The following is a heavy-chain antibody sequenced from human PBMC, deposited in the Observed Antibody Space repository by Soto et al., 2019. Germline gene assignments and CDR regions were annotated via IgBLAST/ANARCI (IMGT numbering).Heavy chain of an antibody. D-gene: IGHD2-15*01. CDR2: MNPNSGNT. CDR1: GYTFTSYD. J-gene: IGHJ3*02. V-gene: IGHV1-8*01. Sequence: ASVKVSCKASGYTFTSYDINWVRQATGQGLEWMGWMNPNSGNTGYAQKFQGRVTMTRNTSISTAYMELSSLRSEDTAVYYCARFIVVVGATTTNDAFDIWGQGTMVTVSS. CDR3: ARFIVVVGATTTNDAFDI.